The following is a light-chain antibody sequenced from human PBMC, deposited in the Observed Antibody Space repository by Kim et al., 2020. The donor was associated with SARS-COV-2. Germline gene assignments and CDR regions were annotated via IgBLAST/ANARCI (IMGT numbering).Light chain of an antibody. J-gene: IGLJ2*01. CDR2: QDS. V-gene: IGLV3-1*01. Sequence: SLSPEQTASRTCSGDKLGDKYACCYQQKPSQSPVLVIYQDSKRPSGIPERFSGSNAENTATLSIGGTQAMDEADYYCQSSDSSTVVFGGGTQLTVL. CDR1: KLGDKY. CDR3: QSSDSSTVV.